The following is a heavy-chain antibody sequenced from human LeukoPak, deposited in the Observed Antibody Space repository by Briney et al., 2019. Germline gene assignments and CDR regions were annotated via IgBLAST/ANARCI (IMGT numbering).Heavy chain of an antibody. V-gene: IGHV3-72*01. Sequence: GGSLRLSCAASGFTFSDHYMDWVRQAPGKGLEWVGRTRNKANSYTTEYAASVKGRFTISRDDSKNSLYVQMNSLKTEDTAVYYCARGGRDGYNYRFDYWGQGTLVTVSS. CDR3: ARGGRDGYNYRFDY. CDR1: GFTFSDHY. J-gene: IGHJ4*02. D-gene: IGHD5-24*01. CDR2: TRNKANSYTT.